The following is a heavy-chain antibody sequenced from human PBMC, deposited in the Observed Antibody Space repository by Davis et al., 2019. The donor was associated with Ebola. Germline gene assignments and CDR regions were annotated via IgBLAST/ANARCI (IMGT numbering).Heavy chain of an antibody. J-gene: IGHJ6*02. CDR3: ARQSAQEYGMDV. Sequence: MPSETLSLTCAVYGGSFSGYYWSWIRQPPGKGLEWIGEINHSGSTNYNPSLKSRVTISVETSKNQFSLKLSSVTAADTAVYYCARQSAQEYGMDVWGQGTTVAVSS. V-gene: IGHV4-34*01. CDR2: INHSGST. CDR1: GGSFSGYY.